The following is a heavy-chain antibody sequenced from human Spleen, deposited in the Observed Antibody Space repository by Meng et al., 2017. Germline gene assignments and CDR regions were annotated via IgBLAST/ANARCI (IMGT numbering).Heavy chain of an antibody. J-gene: IGHJ4*02. Sequence: QGQPVQSGGEVKRPGASLKVSCKAPGYPFTSYYMHWVRQAPGQGLEWMGRINPKSGDTHYAQKFQARVTMTGDTSISTAYMELSGLRSDDTAMYYCARDEDISAAGKLFGDYWGQGTLVTVSS. D-gene: IGHD6-25*01. CDR3: ARDEDISAAGKLFGDY. CDR2: INPKSGDT. CDR1: GYPFTSYY. V-gene: IGHV1-2*06.